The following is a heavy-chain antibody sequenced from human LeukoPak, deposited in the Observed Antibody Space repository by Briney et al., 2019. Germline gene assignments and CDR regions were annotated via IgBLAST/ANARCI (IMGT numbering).Heavy chain of an antibody. CDR1: GASVNSYY. CDR3: ARVLRWELPPDY. CDR2: IYYSGST. J-gene: IGHJ4*02. Sequence: SETLSLTCTVSGASVNSYYWSWIRQPPGKGLEWIGYIYYSGSTNYNPSLKSRVTISVDTSKNQFSLKLSSVTAADTAVYYCARVLRWELPPDYWGQGTLVTVSS. V-gene: IGHV4-59*02. D-gene: IGHD1-26*01.